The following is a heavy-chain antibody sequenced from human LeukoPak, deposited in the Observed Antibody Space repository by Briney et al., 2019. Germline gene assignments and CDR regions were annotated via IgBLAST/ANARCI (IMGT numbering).Heavy chain of an antibody. J-gene: IGHJ4*02. D-gene: IGHD3-16*01. CDR2: TYTSGST. V-gene: IGHV4-61*02. CDR3: ARGGGDY. CDR1: GGSISSGSYY. Sequence: PSETLSLTCTVSGGSISSGSYYWSWIRQPAGKGLEWIGRTYTSGSTNYNPSLKSRVTISVDTSKNQFSLKLSSVTAADTAVYYCARGGGDYWGQGTLVTVSS.